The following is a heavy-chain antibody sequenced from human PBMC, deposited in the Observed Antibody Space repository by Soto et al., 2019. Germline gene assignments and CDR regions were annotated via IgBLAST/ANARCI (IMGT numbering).Heavy chain of an antibody. CDR1: GFTFKDYA. V-gene: IGHV3-9*01. J-gene: IGHJ4*02. CDR3: AKRDFDILTGLDY. Sequence: VQVVESGGGLVQPGRSLRPSCAGSGFTFKDYAMHWVRQAPGKGLEWVAGISWNSVSIGYADSVKGRFTISKDDAENSLYLQMNSLRTEDSALYYCAKRDFDILTGLDYWGRGTLVTVSS. CDR2: ISWNSVSI. D-gene: IGHD3-9*01.